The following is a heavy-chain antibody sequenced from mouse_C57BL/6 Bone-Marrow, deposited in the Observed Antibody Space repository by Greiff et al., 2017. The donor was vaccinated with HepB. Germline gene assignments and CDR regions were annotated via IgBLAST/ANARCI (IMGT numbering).Heavy chain of an antibody. CDR1: GYTFTDYY. CDR2: INPYNGGT. CDR3: AREGGHFDV. Sequence: DVQLQESGPVLVKPGASVKMSCKASGYTFTDYYMNWVKQSHGKILEWIGVINPYNGGTSYNQKFKGKATLTVDKSSSTAYMELNSLTSEDSAVYYCAREGGHFDVWGTGTTVTVSS. J-gene: IGHJ1*03. V-gene: IGHV1-19*01.